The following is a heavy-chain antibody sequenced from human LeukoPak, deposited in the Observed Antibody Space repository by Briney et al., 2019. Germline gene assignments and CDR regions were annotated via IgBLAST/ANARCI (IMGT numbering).Heavy chain of an antibody. J-gene: IGHJ5*02. Sequence: ASVKVSCKASGYTFTGYYMHWVRQAPGQGLEWMGWINPNSGGTNYAQKFQGRVTMTRDTSISTAYMELSRLRSDDTAVYYCARDPPYYDFWSGSGDNWFDPWGQGTLVTVSS. V-gene: IGHV1-2*02. D-gene: IGHD3-3*01. CDR3: ARDPPYYDFWSGSGDNWFDP. CDR2: INPNSGGT. CDR1: GYTFTGYY.